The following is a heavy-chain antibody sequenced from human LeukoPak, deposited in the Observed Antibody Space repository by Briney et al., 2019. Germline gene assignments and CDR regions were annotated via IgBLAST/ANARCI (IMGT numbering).Heavy chain of an antibody. CDR2: IYYSGST. J-gene: IGHJ5*02. CDR1: GGSISSYY. CDR3: TRRPYGDYENWFDP. Sequence: SETLSLTCTVSGGSISSYYWSWIRQPPGKGLEWIGYIYYSGSTNYNPSLKSRVTISVDTSKNQFSLKLSSVTAADTAVYYCTRRPYGDYENWFDPWGQGTLVTVSS. D-gene: IGHD4-17*01. V-gene: IGHV4-59*08.